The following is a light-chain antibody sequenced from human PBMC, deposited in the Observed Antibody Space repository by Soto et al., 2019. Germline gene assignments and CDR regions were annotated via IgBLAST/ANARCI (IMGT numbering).Light chain of an antibody. V-gene: IGKV3-11*01. CDR2: DAS. J-gene: IGKJ4*01. Sequence: EIGLTQSRATLSLSPGERATRAYRASQSVSSYLAWYQQKPGQAPRLLIYDASNRATGIPASFSGSRSGTDFTLTISRLEPEDFAVYYCQQRSNWPPVTFGGGTKVEIK. CDR3: QQRSNWPPVT. CDR1: QSVSSY.